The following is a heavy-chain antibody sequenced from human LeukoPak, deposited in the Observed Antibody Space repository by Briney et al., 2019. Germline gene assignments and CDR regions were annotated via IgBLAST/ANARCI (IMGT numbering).Heavy chain of an antibody. V-gene: IGHV3-73*01. CDR2: IRSKANTYAT. CDR3: ARGGFEYSSGWCY. Sequence: GGSLRLSCAASGFTFSGSAMHWVRQASGKGLEWVGRIRSKANTYATAYAASVKGRFTISRDDSQNTAYLQMTSLRAEDTAVYYCARGGFEYSSGWCYWGRGTLVTVSS. CDR1: GFTFSGSA. D-gene: IGHD6-19*01. J-gene: IGHJ4*02.